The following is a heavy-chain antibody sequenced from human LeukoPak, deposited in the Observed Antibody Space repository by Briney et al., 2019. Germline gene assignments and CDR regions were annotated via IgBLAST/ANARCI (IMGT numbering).Heavy chain of an antibody. J-gene: IGHJ4*02. Sequence: GGSLRLSCAASGFTFSSYWMHWVRQVPGKGLVWVSRINSDGSSITYADSVKGRFTISRDNARSTLYLQMNSLRVEDTAVYYCVREGRVSGYDFDCWGQETLVTVSS. CDR1: GFTFSSYW. V-gene: IGHV3-74*03. CDR3: VREGRVSGYDFDC. D-gene: IGHD5-12*01. CDR2: INSDGSSI.